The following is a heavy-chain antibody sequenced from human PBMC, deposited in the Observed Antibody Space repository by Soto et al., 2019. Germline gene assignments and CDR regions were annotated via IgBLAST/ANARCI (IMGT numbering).Heavy chain of an antibody. CDR1: GYKVSTWHNFTSYW. CDR3: ARLRFNYHFLSGYYHVHDNYGIDG. V-gene: IGHV5-51*01. CDR2: IYPGDSDT. J-gene: IGHJ6*02. Sequence: PGESLKISCMGAGYKVSTWHNFTSYWIAWVRQMPGEGLEWMGIIYPGDSDTRYSPSFQGQVTISADKSINSVYLQWSSRKASDTATYYCARLRFNYHFLSGYYHVHDNYGIDGWGQGTRVTVSS. D-gene: IGHD3-3*01.